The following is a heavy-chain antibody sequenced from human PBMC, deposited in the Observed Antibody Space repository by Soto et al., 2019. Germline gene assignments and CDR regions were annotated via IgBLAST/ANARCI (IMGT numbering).Heavy chain of an antibody. CDR1: GFTFSRYG. Sequence: GGSLRLSCAASGFTFSRYGMHWVRQAPGKGLEWLAVIWYDGSNKYYADSVKGRFTISRDNSKNTLYLQMNSPRAEDTAVYYCARAYRPLNWGFDYLGQGTLVTVSS. J-gene: IGHJ4*02. CDR2: IWYDGSNK. D-gene: IGHD7-27*01. CDR3: ARAYRPLNWGFDY. V-gene: IGHV3-33*01.